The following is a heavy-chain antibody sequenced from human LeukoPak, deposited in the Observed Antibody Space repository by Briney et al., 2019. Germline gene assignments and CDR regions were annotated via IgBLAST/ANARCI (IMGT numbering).Heavy chain of an antibody. D-gene: IGHD3-10*01. CDR2: ISGSGGIT. J-gene: IGHJ4*02. Sequence: GSLRLACGASGFTFSSYAMSWVRQAPGKGLEWVSAISGSGGITYYEDSVKGRFTISRDNSKNTLYLQMNSLRAEDTAVYYCAKGVRGVIAYYFDYWGQGTLVTVSS. CDR3: AKGVRGVIAYYFDY. CDR1: GFTFSSYA. V-gene: IGHV3-23*01.